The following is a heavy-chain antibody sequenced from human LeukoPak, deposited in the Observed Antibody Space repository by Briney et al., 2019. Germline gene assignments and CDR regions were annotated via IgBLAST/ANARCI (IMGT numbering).Heavy chain of an antibody. CDR3: AGAAAAAAPFDY. V-gene: IGHV3-66*01. CDR2: IYSGGDT. CDR1: GFTVSSKY. D-gene: IGHD6-13*01. Sequence: PGGPLRLSCAASGFTVSSKYMSWVRQAPGKGLEWVSVIYSGGDTYYADSVKGRFSISRDDSKNTLYLQVNSLRPEDTAVYYCAGAAAAAAPFDYWGQGTLVTVSS. J-gene: IGHJ4*02.